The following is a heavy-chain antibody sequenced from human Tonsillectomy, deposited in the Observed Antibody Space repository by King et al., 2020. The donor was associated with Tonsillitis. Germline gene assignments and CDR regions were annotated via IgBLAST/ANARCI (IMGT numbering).Heavy chain of an antibody. Sequence: VQLVESGGGLVQPGGSLRLSCAASGFTFSSYWMHWVRQAPGKGLVWVSRINSDGSSTSYADSVKGRFTISRDNAKNTLYLQMNSLRAEDTAVYYCYYRGRDKGYGMDVWGQGTTVTVSS. V-gene: IGHV3-74*01. CDR2: INSDGSST. J-gene: IGHJ6*02. D-gene: IGHD1-26*01. CDR3: YYRGRDKGYGMDV. CDR1: GFTFSSYW.